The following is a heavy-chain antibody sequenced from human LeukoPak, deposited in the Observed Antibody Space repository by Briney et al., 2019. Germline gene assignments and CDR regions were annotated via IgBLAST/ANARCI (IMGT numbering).Heavy chain of an antibody. D-gene: IGHD3-22*01. V-gene: IGHV3-13*01. CDR3: ARETHYDSSGYHNDY. CDR2: IGTAGDT. CDR1: GFTFSSYD. Sequence: GGSLRLSCAASGFTFSSYDMHWVRQATGKGLEWVSAIGTAGDTYYPGSVKGRFTISRENAKNSLYLQMNSLRAGDTAVYYCARETHYDSSGYHNDYWGQGTLVTVSS. J-gene: IGHJ4*02.